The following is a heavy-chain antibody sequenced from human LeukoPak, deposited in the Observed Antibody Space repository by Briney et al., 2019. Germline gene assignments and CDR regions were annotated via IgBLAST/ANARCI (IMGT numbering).Heavy chain of an antibody. V-gene: IGHV4-59*01. Sequence: PSETLSLTCTVSGGSISSYYWSWIRQPPGKGLEWIGYIYYSGSTNYNPSLKSRVTISVDTSKNQFSLKLSSVTAADTAVYYCARGWNTDSFDYWGQGTLVTVSS. CDR1: GGSISSYY. D-gene: IGHD1-1*01. CDR2: IYYSGST. J-gene: IGHJ4*02. CDR3: ARGWNTDSFDY.